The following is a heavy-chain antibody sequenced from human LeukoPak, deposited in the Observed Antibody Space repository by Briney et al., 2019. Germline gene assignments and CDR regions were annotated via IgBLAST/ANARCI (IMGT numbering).Heavy chain of an antibody. Sequence: SETLSLTCAVYGGSFSGYYWSWIRQPPGKGLEWIGYIYHSGSTYYNPSLKSRVTISVDTSKNQFSLKLSSVTAADTAVYYCASGGAGRNFGVNWFDPWGQGTLVTVSS. V-gene: IGHV4-34*01. D-gene: IGHD3-3*01. J-gene: IGHJ5*02. CDR3: ASGGAGRNFGVNWFDP. CDR1: GGSFSGYY. CDR2: IYHSGST.